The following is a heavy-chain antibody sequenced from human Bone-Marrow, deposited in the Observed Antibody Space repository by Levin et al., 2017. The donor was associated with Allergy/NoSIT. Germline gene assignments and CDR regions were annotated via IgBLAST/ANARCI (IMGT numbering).Heavy chain of an antibody. J-gene: IGHJ4*02. V-gene: IGHV3-66*01. CDR3: ARDDVVAMNH. CDR1: GFPISTNY. CDR2: IHSGGRK. Sequence: LSLTCAASGFPISTNYMSWVRQVPGKGLEWVSIIHSGGRKNYADSVKGRFTISRDNYNNTLYLQMNSLRGEDTAIYYCARDDVVAMNHWGQGTLVIVSS. D-gene: IGHD5-12*01.